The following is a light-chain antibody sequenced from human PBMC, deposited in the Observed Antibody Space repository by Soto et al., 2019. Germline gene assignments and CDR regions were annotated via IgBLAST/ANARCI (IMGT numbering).Light chain of an antibody. CDR3: QAYDYSLTAFV. Sequence: QSALTQPASVSGSAGQSIAISCTGSSSDVGIYNYVSWYQQHPGKVPKLIIYEVTSRPSGVSIRFSGSKSGNTASLTISGLQAEDEADYYCQAYDYSLTAFVFGGGNKVTVL. J-gene: IGLJ3*02. V-gene: IGLV2-14*01. CDR2: EVT. CDR1: SSDVGIYNY.